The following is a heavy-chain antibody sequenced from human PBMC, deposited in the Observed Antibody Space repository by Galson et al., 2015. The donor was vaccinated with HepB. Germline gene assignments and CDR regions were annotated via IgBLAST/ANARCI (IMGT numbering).Heavy chain of an antibody. V-gene: IGHV3-30-3*01. Sequence: SLRLSCAASGFTFSSYAMHWVRQAPGKGLEWVAVISYDGSNKYYADSVKGRFTISRDNSKNTLYLQMNSLRAEDTAVYYCARDPYYYDSSGYVYRSTPLFDYWGQGTLVTVSS. CDR1: GFTFSSYA. J-gene: IGHJ4*02. CDR3: ARDPYYYDSSGYVYRSTPLFDY. D-gene: IGHD3-22*01. CDR2: ISYDGSNK.